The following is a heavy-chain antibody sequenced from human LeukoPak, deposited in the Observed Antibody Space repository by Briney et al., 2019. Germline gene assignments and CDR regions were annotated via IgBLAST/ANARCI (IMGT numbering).Heavy chain of an antibody. J-gene: IGHJ4*02. CDR3: TRVGVGGY. D-gene: IGHD3-16*01. V-gene: IGHV3-9*01. CDR1: GFTFDDYA. Sequence: GRSLRLSCAASGFTFDDYAMHWVRQAPGKGLEWVSGISWNSGSIGYADSVKGRFTISRDNAKDSLFLQMNSVRAEDTAIYFCTRVGVGGYWGQGTLVTVSS. CDR2: ISWNSGSI.